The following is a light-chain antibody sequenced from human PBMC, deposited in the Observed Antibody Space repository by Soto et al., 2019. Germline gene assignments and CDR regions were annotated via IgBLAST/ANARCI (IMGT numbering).Light chain of an antibody. CDR3: QSYDSSLSVV. CDR2: GNI. V-gene: IGLV1-40*01. J-gene: IGLJ2*01. Sequence: QYVLTQPPSVSGAPGQRVIISCTGSSSNIGAGYDVYWYQQLPGTAPKLLIYGNINRPSGVPDRFSGSKSGTSASLAITGLQAEDEADYYCQSYDSSLSVVFGGGTKLTVL. CDR1: SSNIGAGYD.